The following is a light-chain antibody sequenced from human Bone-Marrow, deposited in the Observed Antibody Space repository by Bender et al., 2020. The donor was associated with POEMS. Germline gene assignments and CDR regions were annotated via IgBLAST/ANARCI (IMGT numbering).Light chain of an antibody. CDR3: QSYDNSLGGWV. J-gene: IGLJ3*02. CDR2: DVT. Sequence: QSALTQPRSVSGSPGQSVTISCTGTSSDVGGDNYVSWYQQHPDKAPKLIIYDVTKRPSGVPDRFSGSKSGNTASLTIFGLQAEDEGDYYCQSYDNSLGGWVFGGGTKLTVL. V-gene: IGLV2-11*01. CDR1: SSDVGGDNY.